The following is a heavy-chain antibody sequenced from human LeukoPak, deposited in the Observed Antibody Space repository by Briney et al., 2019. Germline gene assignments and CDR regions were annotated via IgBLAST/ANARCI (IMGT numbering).Heavy chain of an antibody. CDR2: ITPMFGTA. Sequence: GASVKVSCKASGGTFSSYAISWVRQAPGQGLEWMGGITPMFGTANYAQKFQGRVTITADESTSTAYMELSSLRPEDTAVYYCAREWGHDSSGYFFGYWGQGTLVTVSS. J-gene: IGHJ4*02. CDR3: AREWGHDSSGYFFGY. V-gene: IGHV1-69*13. CDR1: GGTFSSYA. D-gene: IGHD3-22*01.